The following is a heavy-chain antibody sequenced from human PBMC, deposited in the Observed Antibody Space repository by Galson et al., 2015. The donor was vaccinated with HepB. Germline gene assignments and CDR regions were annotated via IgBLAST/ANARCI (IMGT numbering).Heavy chain of an antibody. CDR1: GYTFTSYG. Sequence: SVKVSCKASGYTFTSYGISWVRQAPGQGLEWMGWISAYNGNTNYAQKLQGRVTMTTDTSTSTAYMELRSLRSDDTAVYYCARSTYYYDSSGYYRRTPFDYWGQGTLVTVSS. CDR2: ISAYNGNT. J-gene: IGHJ4*02. V-gene: IGHV1-18*01. D-gene: IGHD3-22*01. CDR3: ARSTYYYDSSGYYRRTPFDY.